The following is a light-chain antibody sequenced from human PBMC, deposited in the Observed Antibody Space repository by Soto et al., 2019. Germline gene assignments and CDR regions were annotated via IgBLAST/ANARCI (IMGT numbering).Light chain of an antibody. CDR3: QQYESSVT. Sequence: EIVLTQSPGSLSLSPGEGATLSCRASQSVSSSFFAWYQQKPGQAPSLLIYGASRRATGVPDRFSGSWCGTYFTISISMLEPEYSAVYYCQQYESSVTFGQGTKVEIK. V-gene: IGKV3-20*01. CDR2: GAS. CDR1: QSVSSSF. J-gene: IGKJ1*01.